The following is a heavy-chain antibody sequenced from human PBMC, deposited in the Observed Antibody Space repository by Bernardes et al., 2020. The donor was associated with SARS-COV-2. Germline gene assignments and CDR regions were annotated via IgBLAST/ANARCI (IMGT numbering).Heavy chain of an antibody. CDR1: GYTFTSYA. J-gene: IGHJ5*02. CDR3: ARAPHCSSTSCYFRFAGWFDP. V-gene: IGHV1-3*01. Sequence: ASVKVSCKASGYTFTSYAMHWVRQAPGQRLEWMGWINAGNGNTKYSQKFQGRVTITRDTSASTAYMELSSLRSEDTAVYYCARAPHCSSTSCYFRFAGWFDPWGQGTLVTVSS. CDR2: INAGNGNT. D-gene: IGHD2-2*01.